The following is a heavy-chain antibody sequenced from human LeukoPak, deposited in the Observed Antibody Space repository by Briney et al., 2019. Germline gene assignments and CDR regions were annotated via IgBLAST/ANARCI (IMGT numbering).Heavy chain of an antibody. V-gene: IGHV1-2*02. CDR2: INPNSGGT. CDR1: GYTFTGYY. J-gene: IGHJ6*02. Sequence: GASVKVSCKASGYTFTGYYMHRVRQAPGQGLEWMGWINPNSGGTNYAQKFQGRVTMTRDTSISTAYMELSRLRSDDTAVYYCASPLMVRGVINPRGYYYYGMDVWGQGTTVTVSS. CDR3: ASPLMVRGVINPRGYYYYGMDV. D-gene: IGHD3-10*01.